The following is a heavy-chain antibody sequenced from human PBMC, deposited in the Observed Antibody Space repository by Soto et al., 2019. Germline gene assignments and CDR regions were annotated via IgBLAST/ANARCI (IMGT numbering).Heavy chain of an antibody. CDR2: ISYSGRT. CDR3: ARHDDLYYFDY. J-gene: IGHJ4*02. D-gene: IGHD3-3*01. V-gene: IGHV4-39*01. Sequence: PSETLSLTCTVSGGSISSNNYFWGWIRQPPGKALEWIGGISYSGRTYYTPSLKSRVTISVDTSKNQFSLKLSSVTAADTVVYYCARHDDLYYFDYWGQGNLVTVSS. CDR1: GGSISSNNYF.